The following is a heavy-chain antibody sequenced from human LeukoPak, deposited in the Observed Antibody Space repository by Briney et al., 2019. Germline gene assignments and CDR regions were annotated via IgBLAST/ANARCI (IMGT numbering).Heavy chain of an antibody. V-gene: IGHV3-49*03. CDR2: IRSKAYGETA. CDR3: TRDRGAYNLYDY. CDR1: GFTFGDYA. J-gene: IGHJ4*02. D-gene: IGHD1-1*01. Sequence: GGSLRLSCTASGFTFGDYAMSWIRQAPGKGLEWVGFIRSKAYGETADYAASVKGRFTISRDDSKAIAYLQMYSLKTEDTAVYHCTRDRGAYNLYDYWGQGTLVTVSS.